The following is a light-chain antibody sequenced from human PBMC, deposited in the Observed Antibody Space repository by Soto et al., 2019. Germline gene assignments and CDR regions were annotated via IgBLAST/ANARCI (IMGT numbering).Light chain of an antibody. Sequence: PGEIATLSCRASQSVTYDQLAWYRQTPGQAPRLLIYGASSRATGIPDRFSGSGSGTDFTLTISRLEPEDFAVYYCQQYGSSSWTFGQGTKVDIK. CDR2: GAS. V-gene: IGKV3-20*01. J-gene: IGKJ1*01. CDR1: QSVTYDQ. CDR3: QQYGSSSWT.